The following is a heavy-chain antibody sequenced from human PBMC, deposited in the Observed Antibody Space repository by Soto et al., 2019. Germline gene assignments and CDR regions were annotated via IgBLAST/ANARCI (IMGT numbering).Heavy chain of an antibody. CDR3: ARVVVVAARGPWFDP. Sequence: ASVKVSCKASGYTFTSYGISWVRQAPGQGLEWMGWISAYNGNTNYAQKLQGRITMTTDTSTSTAYMELRSLRSDDTAVYYCARVVVVAARGPWFDPWGQGTLVTVSS. CDR1: GYTFTSYG. D-gene: IGHD2-15*01. V-gene: IGHV1-18*04. J-gene: IGHJ5*02. CDR2: ISAYNGNT.